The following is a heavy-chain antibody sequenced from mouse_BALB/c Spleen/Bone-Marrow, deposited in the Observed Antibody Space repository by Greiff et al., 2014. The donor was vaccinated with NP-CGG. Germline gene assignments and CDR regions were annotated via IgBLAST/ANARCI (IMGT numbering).Heavy chain of an antibody. CDR1: GLTFSSFG. J-gene: IGHJ2*01. CDR2: ISSGSSTI. CDR3: ATGTRDY. V-gene: IGHV5-17*02. D-gene: IGHD4-1*01. Sequence: EVKLVESGGGLVQPGGSRKLSCAASGLTFSSFGMHWVRQAPEKGLEWVAYISSGSSTIYYADTVKGRFTISRDNPKNTLFLQMTSLRSEDTAMYYCATGTRDYWGQGTTLTVSS.